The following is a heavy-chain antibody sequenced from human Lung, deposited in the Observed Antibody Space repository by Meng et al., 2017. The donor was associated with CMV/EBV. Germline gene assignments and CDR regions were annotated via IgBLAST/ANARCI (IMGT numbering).Heavy chain of an antibody. V-gene: IGHV3-21*01. CDR3: ARGRGYCSSTNCYQNFDY. CDR2: ISSSSIHI. Sequence: SCTASGFXFSDYSMSWVRQAPGKELEWVSSISSSSIHIYYADSTKGRFTISRDNAKKSLYLQMNSLRAEDTAVYYCARGRGYCSSTNCYQNFDYWXQGTXVTVSS. D-gene: IGHD2-2*01. J-gene: IGHJ4*02. CDR1: GFXFSDYS.